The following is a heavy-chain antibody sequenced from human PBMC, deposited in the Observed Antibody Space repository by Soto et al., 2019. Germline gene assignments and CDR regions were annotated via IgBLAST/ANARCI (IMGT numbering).Heavy chain of an antibody. CDR3: ATYGSGTYYNVGLDGLDV. CDR1: GFTFSDYA. J-gene: IGHJ6*02. Sequence: EVQLLESGGGLVQPGGSLRLSCVASGFTFSDYAMSWVRQAPGKGLKWVSAISGSGGGTYYADSVKGRFTISRDRSGNTMYLQMNSLSVEDTAVYYCATYGSGTYYNVGLDGLDVWGQGTTVTISS. D-gene: IGHD3-10*01. CDR2: ISGSGGGT. V-gene: IGHV3-23*01.